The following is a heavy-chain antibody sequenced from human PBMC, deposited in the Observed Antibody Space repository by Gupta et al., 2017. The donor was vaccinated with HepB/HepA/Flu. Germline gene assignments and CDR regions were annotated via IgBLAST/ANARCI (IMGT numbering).Heavy chain of an antibody. D-gene: IGHD6-19*01. CDR3: ARVSVAGDYYYYYYGMDV. CDR2: ISSSGSTI. J-gene: IGHJ6*02. CDR1: GFTFSSYE. Sequence: EVQLVESGGGLVQPGGSLRLSCAASGFTFSSYEMNWVRQAPGKGLEWVSYISSSGSTIYYADSVKGRFTISRDNAKNSLYLQMNSLRAEDTAVYYCARVSVAGDYYYYYYGMDVWGQGTTVTVSS. V-gene: IGHV3-48*03.